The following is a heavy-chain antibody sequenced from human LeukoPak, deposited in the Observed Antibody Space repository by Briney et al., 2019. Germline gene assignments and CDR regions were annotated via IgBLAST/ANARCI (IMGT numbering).Heavy chain of an antibody. D-gene: IGHD6-13*01. CDR2: INSDGSTT. CDR3: TGHHQAYSRTY. Sequence: GGSLRLSCAASGFTFSNYWMHWVRQAPGKGLVWVSRINSDGSTTTHADSVKGRFTISRDNAKNTLYLQMDSLRAEDTAVYYCTGHHQAYSRTYWGQGTLVTVSS. V-gene: IGHV3-74*01. CDR1: GFTFSNYW. J-gene: IGHJ4*02.